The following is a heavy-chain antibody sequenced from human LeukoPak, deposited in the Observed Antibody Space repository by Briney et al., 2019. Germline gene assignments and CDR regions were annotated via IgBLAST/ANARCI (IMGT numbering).Heavy chain of an antibody. CDR2: ISSSSRFI. Sequence: GGSLRLSCAASGFTVSSNYMSWVRQAPGKGLEWVSLISSSSRFIYYGDSVKGRFTISRDNAKKSLYLQMNSLRAEDTAVYYCARAVYCSGGGCFWYFDLWGRGTLVTVSS. CDR3: ARAVYCSGGGCFWYFDL. J-gene: IGHJ2*01. CDR1: GFTVSSNY. D-gene: IGHD2-15*01. V-gene: IGHV3-21*01.